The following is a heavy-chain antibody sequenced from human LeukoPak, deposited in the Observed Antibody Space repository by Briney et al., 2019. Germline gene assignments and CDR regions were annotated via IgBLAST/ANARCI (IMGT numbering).Heavy chain of an antibody. CDR3: ARAEEKSRFGELYSYYYDMDV. Sequence: GGSLRLSCAASGFTFNHYYMSWIRQAPGKGLEWVSYISSGGDTIYYGDSVKGRFTISRDNAKNSLYLQMNGLRADDAAVYYCARAEEKSRFGELYSYYYDMDVWGQGTTVTVSS. J-gene: IGHJ6*02. D-gene: IGHD3-10*01. CDR1: GFTFNHYY. CDR2: ISSGGDTI. V-gene: IGHV3-11*01.